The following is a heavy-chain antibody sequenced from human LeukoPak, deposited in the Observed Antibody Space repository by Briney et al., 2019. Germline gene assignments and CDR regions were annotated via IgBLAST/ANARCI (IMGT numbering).Heavy chain of an antibody. Sequence: SETLSLTCGVSGDSISSDGHSWSWIRQPPGKGLEWVVYIYHSGAAYHNPSLNSRLALSVDTSNNQFSLRPRSVTAAHTAVYYCVRGVGGEYFYFERWGQGALVTVSA. J-gene: IGHJ4*02. V-gene: IGHV4-30-4*07. CDR3: VRGVGGEYFYFER. CDR2: IYHSGAA. D-gene: IGHD1-26*01. CDR1: GDSISSDGHS.